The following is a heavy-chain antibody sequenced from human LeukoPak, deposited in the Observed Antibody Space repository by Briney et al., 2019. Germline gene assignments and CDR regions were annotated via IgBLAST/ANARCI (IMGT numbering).Heavy chain of an antibody. D-gene: IGHD6-13*01. CDR2: IYSDNT. CDR1: GFTVSSNS. Sequence: GGSLRLSCTVSGFTVSSNSMSWVRQAPGKGLEWVSFIYSDNTHYSDSVKGRFTISRDNSKNTLYLQMNNLRAEDTAVYYCAKDREYSSTWYPSFDPWGQGTLVTVSS. J-gene: IGHJ5*02. CDR3: AKDREYSSTWYPSFDP. V-gene: IGHV3-53*01.